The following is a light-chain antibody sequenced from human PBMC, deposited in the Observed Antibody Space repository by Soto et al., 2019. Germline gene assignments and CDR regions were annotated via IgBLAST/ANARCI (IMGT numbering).Light chain of an antibody. Sequence: QSALTQPPSLSGTPGQSVTISCSGSSSNIEGNTVHWYQHLPGTAPKLLIYIDHNRPSGIPDRFSSSKSGTSASLAISGLQSEDEADYYCATWDDDLSAAVFGGGTQLTVL. CDR1: SSNIEGNT. V-gene: IGLV1-44*01. CDR3: ATWDDDLSAAV. J-gene: IGLJ7*01. CDR2: IDH.